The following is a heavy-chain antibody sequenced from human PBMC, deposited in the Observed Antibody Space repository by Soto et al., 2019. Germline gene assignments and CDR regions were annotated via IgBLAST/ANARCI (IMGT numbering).Heavy chain of an antibody. CDR1: GFTFSSYT. CDR2: ISSSSSYI. D-gene: IGHD3-3*01. V-gene: IGHV3-21*01. Sequence: EVQLVESGGGLVKPGGSLRLSCAASGFTFSSYTMNWVRQAPGKGLEWVSCISSSSSYIYYADSLKGRFTISIDNAKNSLFLQSNSRRAVDTAVYYCARVLGGVVTTTYNYGMDVWGQGTTVTVSS. J-gene: IGHJ6*02. CDR3: ARVLGGVVTTTYNYGMDV.